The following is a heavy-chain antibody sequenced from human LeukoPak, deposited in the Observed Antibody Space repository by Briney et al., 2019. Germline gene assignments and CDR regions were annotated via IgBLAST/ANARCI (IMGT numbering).Heavy chain of an antibody. Sequence: PGGSLRLSCAASGFTFSMYGTHWVRQAPGKGLEWVAVIANDGKTTYYADSVKGRFTISRDNSKNTLYLQMNSLRAEDTAVYYCTKEGLPPGSSWSAWFDPWGQGTLVTVSS. CDR1: GFTFSMYG. D-gene: IGHD3-10*01. CDR3: TKEGLPPGSSWSAWFDP. V-gene: IGHV3-30*18. CDR2: IANDGKTT. J-gene: IGHJ5*02.